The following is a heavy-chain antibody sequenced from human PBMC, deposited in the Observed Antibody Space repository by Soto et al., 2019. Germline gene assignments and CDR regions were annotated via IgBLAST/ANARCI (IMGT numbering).Heavy chain of an antibody. J-gene: IGHJ5*02. CDR1: GFSLSTSGVG. Sequence: QITLKESGPTLVKPTQTLTLTCTFSGFSLSTSGVGVGWIRQPPGKALEWLALIYWDDDKLYSPSLKSRLTITKDTSKNQVVLTMTNMDPVDTATYYCAHRPTVTTNSWFDPWGQGTLVTVSS. CDR3: AHRPTVTTNSWFDP. V-gene: IGHV2-5*02. D-gene: IGHD4-17*01. CDR2: IYWDDDK.